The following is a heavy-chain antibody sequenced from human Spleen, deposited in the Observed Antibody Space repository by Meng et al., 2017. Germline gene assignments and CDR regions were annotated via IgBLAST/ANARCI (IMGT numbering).Heavy chain of an antibody. V-gene: IGHV4-4*07. CDR1: GGSISSYY. Sequence: SETLSLTCTVSGGSISSYYWSWIRQPAGKGLEWIGRIYTSGSTNYNPSIKSRVTMSVDTSKNQFSLKLSSVTAADTAVYYCARDLSDYGDYDMYYFDYWGQGTLVTVSS. J-gene: IGHJ4*02. D-gene: IGHD4-17*01. CDR3: ARDLSDYGDYDMYYFDY. CDR2: IYTSGST.